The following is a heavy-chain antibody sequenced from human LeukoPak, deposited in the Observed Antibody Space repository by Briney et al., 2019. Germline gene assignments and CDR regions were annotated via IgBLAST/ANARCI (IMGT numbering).Heavy chain of an antibody. Sequence: GGSLRLSCAASGFTFSSYVMHWVRQAPGKGLEWVAIISYDGSNEYYADSVKGRFTISRDNSENTLYLQMNSLRAEDTAVYYCAKRAYYYGSGNYYNYYYMDVWGKGTTVTVSS. CDR2: ISYDGSNE. CDR3: AKRAYYYGSGNYYNYYYMDV. CDR1: GFTFSSYV. D-gene: IGHD3-10*01. V-gene: IGHV3-30*04. J-gene: IGHJ6*03.